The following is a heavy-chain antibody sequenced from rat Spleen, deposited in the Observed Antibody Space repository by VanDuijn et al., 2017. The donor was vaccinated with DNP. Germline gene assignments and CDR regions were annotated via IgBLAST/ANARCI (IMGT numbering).Heavy chain of an antibody. CDR2: IKTDGGST. Sequence: EVQLVETGGGLVQPGRSLKLSCVASGFTFSSYWMYWIRQAPGRGLEWLASIKTDGGSTYYPDSVKGRFTISRDNAENTVYLQLNSLRSEDTATYYCAQEGLGLSFAYWGQGALVTVSS. CDR1: GFTFSSYW. CDR3: AQEGLGLSFAY. V-gene: IGHV5-58*01. J-gene: IGHJ3*01.